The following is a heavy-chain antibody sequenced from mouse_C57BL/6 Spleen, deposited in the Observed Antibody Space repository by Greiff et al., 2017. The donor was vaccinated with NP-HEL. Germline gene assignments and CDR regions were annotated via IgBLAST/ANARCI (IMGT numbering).Heavy chain of an antibody. D-gene: IGHD6-1*01. CDR2: IYPRSGNT. V-gene: IGHV1-81*01. J-gene: IGHJ4*01. CDR1: GYTFTSYG. CDR3: ARRKGSSIAMDY. Sequence: VQRVESGAELARPGASVKLSCKASGYTFTSYGISWVKQRTGQGLEWIGEIYPRSGNTYYNEKFKGKATLTADKSSSTAYMELRSLTSEDSAVYFCARRKGSSIAMDYWGQGTSVTVSS.